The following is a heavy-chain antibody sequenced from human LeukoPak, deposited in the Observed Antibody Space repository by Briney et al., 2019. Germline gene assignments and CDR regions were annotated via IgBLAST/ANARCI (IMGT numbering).Heavy chain of an antibody. J-gene: IGHJ4*02. Sequence: GGSLRLSCAVSGFTFSDYYMSWIRQAPGKGLEWISYIGNSGSTVYYADSVKGRFTISRDNAKDSLYLQMNSLRVEDTAVYYCARDGRNWEFDYWGQGTLATVSS. CDR1: GFTFSDYY. CDR3: ARDGRNWEFDY. CDR2: IGNSGSTV. D-gene: IGHD7-27*01. V-gene: IGHV3-11*01.